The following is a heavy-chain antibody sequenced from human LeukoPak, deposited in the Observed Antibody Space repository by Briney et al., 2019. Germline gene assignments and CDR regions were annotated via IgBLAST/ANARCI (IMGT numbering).Heavy chain of an antibody. CDR1: GFTSSSYG. V-gene: IGHV3-7*01. CDR2: IKQDGSEK. J-gene: IGHJ5*02. Sequence: GGSLRLSCAASGFTSSSYGMHWVRQAPGKGLEWVANIKQDGSEKYYVDSVKGRFTISRDNAKNSLYLQMNSLRAEDTAVYYCARDLAPSGSPCWFDPWGQGTLVTVSS. CDR3: ARDLAPSGSPCWFDP. D-gene: IGHD3-3*01.